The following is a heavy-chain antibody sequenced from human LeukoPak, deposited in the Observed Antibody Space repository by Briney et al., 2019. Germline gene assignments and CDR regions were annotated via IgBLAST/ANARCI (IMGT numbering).Heavy chain of an antibody. J-gene: IGHJ4*02. CDR2: ISGSGVMT. Sequence: PGGSLRLSCAASGFTFSSYAMRWVRQAPGKGLEWVATISGSGVMTYYADSVKGRFTVSGDHSKNTLYLQMSSLAAADTAVYYCAKGRSIGTYYTFDHWGQGTLVTVSS. CDR3: AKGRSIGTYYTFDH. CDR1: GFTFSSYA. V-gene: IGHV3-23*01. D-gene: IGHD1-26*01.